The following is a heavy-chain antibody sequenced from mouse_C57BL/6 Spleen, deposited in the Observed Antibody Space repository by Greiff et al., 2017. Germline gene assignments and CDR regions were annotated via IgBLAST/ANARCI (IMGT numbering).Heavy chain of an antibody. CDR1: GYTFTSYW. CDR2: VDPSDSYT. V-gene: IGHV1-50*01. Sequence: QVQLQQPGAELVKPGASVKLSCKASGYTFTSYWMQWVKQRPGQGLAWIGEVDPSDSYTNYNQKFKGKATLTVDTSSSTAYMQLSSLTSEDSAVYYCARGYFDYWGQGTTLTVSS. CDR3: ARGYFDY. J-gene: IGHJ2*01.